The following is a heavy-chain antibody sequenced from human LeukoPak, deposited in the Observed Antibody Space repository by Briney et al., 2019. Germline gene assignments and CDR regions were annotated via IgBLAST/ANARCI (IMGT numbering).Heavy chain of an antibody. J-gene: IGHJ5*01. D-gene: IGHD4-23*01. V-gene: IGHV3-53*04. Sequence: GGSLRLSCAASGFTVSNTYMTWVRQAPGKGLEWVSVIYAGGSTYYADSVKGRFTITRHSSKNSLYLQMDTLTIEDTAMYYCARAYGGDSPGYWLDSWGQGVLVTVSS. CDR2: IYAGGST. CDR1: GFTVSNTY. CDR3: ARAYGGDSPGYWLDS.